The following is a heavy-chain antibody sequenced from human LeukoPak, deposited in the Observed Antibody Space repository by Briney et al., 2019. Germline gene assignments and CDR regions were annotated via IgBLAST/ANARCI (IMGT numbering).Heavy chain of an antibody. CDR3: ARDIDTSGYYSYFEY. D-gene: IGHD3-22*01. Sequence: GGSLRLSCAASGFTFSSYGMHWVRQAPGKGLDGVAGIWNDGSNKDYADSEKGRFTISRGNSKNTLYLQMNSLRIEDTDVYYCARDIDTSGYYSYFEYWGQGTLVIVSS. V-gene: IGHV3-33*01. CDR2: IWNDGSNK. CDR1: GFTFSSYG. J-gene: IGHJ4*02.